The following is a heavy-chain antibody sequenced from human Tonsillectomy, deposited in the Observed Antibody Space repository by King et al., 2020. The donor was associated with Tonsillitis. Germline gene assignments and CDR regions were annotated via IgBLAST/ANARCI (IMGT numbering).Heavy chain of an antibody. CDR1: GGSTSSYY. CDR2: MFYSGNT. CDR3: ARVGSGSPHFDY. Sequence: PLQESGPGLVKTSETLSLTCTVSGGSTSSYYWSWIRQPPGKGLEWIGYMFYSGNTNYNPSLKGRVIISVDTSKNQFSLRLSSVTATDTAVYYCARVGSGSPHFDYWGQGTLVTVSS. J-gene: IGHJ4*02. D-gene: IGHD6-19*01. V-gene: IGHV4-59*01.